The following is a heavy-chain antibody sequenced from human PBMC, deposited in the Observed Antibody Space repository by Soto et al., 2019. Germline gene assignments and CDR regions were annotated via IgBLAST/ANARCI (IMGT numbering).Heavy chain of an antibody. CDR2: INHSGST. D-gene: IGHD6-6*01. CDR3: AREYSSSSDCYNWFDP. Sequence: SETLSLTCAVYGGSFSGYYWSWIRQPPGKGLEWIGEINHSGSTNYNPSLKSRVTISADTSKNQFSLKLSSVTAADTAVYYCAREYSSSSDCYNWFDPWGQGTLVTVSS. J-gene: IGHJ5*02. V-gene: IGHV4-34*01. CDR1: GGSFSGYY.